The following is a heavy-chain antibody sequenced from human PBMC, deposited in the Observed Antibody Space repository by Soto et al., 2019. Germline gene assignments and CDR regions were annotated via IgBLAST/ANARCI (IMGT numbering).Heavy chain of an antibody. D-gene: IGHD1-26*01. CDR2: IYCSGST. J-gene: IGHJ4*02. V-gene: IGHV4-39*07. CDR1: GGSISSSSYY. CDR3: AGGEWEPIGNY. Sequence: SETLSLTCTVSGGSISSSSYYWGWIRQPPGKGLEWIGSIYCSGSTNYNPSLKSRVTISVDTSKNQFSLKLSSVTAADTAVYYCAGGEWEPIGNYWGQGTLVTVSS.